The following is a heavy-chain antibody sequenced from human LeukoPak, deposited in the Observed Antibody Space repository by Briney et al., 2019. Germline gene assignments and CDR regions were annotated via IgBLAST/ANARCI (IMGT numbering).Heavy chain of an antibody. CDR1: GGTFSSYA. CDR2: IIPIFGTA. Sequence: SVKVSCKASGGTFSSYAISWVRQAPGQGLEWMGRIIPIFGTANYAQKFQGRVTITTDESTSTAYMELSSLRSGDTAVYYCARDGYCSGGSCYSLDYWGQGTLVTVSS. D-gene: IGHD2-15*01. CDR3: ARDGYCSGGSCYSLDY. J-gene: IGHJ4*02. V-gene: IGHV1-69*05.